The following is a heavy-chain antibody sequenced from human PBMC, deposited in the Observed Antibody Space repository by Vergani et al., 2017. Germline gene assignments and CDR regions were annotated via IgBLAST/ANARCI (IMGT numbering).Heavy chain of an antibody. D-gene: IGHD6-13*01. CDR1: GFTFSSYS. CDR2: ISSSSSYI. J-gene: IGHJ3*02. Sequence: EVQLVESGGGLVKPGGSLRLSCAASGFTFSSYSMNWVRQAPGKGLEWVSSISSSSSYIYYADSVKGRFTISRDNAKNSLYLQMNSLRAEDTAVYYCAGGHISPPGLYSSSWYGGYDAFDIWGQGTMVTVSS. V-gene: IGHV3-21*01. CDR3: AGGHISPPGLYSSSWYGGYDAFDI.